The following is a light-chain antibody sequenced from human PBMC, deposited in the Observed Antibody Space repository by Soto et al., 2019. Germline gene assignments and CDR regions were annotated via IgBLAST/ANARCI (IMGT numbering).Light chain of an antibody. CDR1: QSLVYSYGNTY. CDR2: QVS. CDR3: MQRTHWPLT. V-gene: IGKV2-30*01. J-gene: IGKJ4*01. Sequence: DVVMTQYPVSLPVTLGQPASISCKSSQSLVYSYGNTYLNWFQQRPGQYPRRLIYQVSNRESGVSDRFSGRGSGPDFTLKITMLEAEDVAVYVCMQRTHWPLTFGGGTKVAIK.